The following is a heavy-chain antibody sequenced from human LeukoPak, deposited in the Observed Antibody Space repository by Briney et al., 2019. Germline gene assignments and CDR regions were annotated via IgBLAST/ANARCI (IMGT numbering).Heavy chain of an antibody. D-gene: IGHD4-17*01. V-gene: IGHV4-59*01. Sequence: PSETLSLTCAVSGGSISSYYWSWIRQPPGKGLEWIGYIYYSGSTNYNPSLKSRVTISVDTSKNQFSLKLSSVTAADTAVYYCARGRSYDYGDYGHNWFDPWGQGTLVTVSS. CDR1: GGSISSYY. J-gene: IGHJ5*02. CDR3: ARGRSYDYGDYGHNWFDP. CDR2: IYYSGST.